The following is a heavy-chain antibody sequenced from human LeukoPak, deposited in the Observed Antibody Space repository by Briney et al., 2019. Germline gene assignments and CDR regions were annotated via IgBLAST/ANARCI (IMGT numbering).Heavy chain of an antibody. CDR3: ARENYDSKGYTT. V-gene: IGHV3-23*01. CDR1: GFTFSSYV. CDR2: TSARGDNK. D-gene: IGHD3-22*01. J-gene: IGHJ5*02. Sequence: GGSLRLSCAASGFTFSSYVMTWVRQAPGMGLEWVSATSARGDNKYYTDSVKGRFTISRENSRYTLYLQMNSLRAEDTAVYYCARENYDSKGYTTWGQGTLVTVSS.